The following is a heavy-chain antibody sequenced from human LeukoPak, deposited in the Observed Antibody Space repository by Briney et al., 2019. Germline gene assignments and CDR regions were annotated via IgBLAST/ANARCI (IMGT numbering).Heavy chain of an antibody. CDR1: GGSISSSSYY. D-gene: IGHD3-10*01. J-gene: IGHJ4*02. CDR2: IYYSGST. Sequence: SETLSLTCTVSGGSISSSSYYWGWIRQPPGKGLEWIGSIYYSGSTYYNPSLKSRVTISVDTSKNQFSLKLSSVTAADTAVYYCARGETKLFYYWGQGTLVTVSS. V-gene: IGHV4-39*01. CDR3: ARGETKLFYY.